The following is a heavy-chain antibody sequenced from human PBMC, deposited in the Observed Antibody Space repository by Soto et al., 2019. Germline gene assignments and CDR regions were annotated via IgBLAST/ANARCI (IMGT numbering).Heavy chain of an antibody. CDR2: INSDGSST. J-gene: IGHJ4*02. CDR3: ARVGYDFWSGTDPGFDY. V-gene: IGHV3-74*01. CDR1: GFTFSSYW. Sequence: GGSLRLSCAASGFTFSSYWMHWVRQAPGKGLVWVSRINSDGSSTSYADSVKGRFTISRDNAKNTLYLQMNSLRAEDTAVYYCARVGYDFWSGTDPGFDYWGQGTLVTVSS. D-gene: IGHD3-3*01.